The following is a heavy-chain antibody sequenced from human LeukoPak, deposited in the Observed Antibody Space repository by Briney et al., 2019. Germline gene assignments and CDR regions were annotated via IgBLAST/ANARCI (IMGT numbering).Heavy chain of an antibody. J-gene: IGHJ5*02. CDR2: IRYGGSNK. D-gene: IGHD6-13*01. CDR3: AKVLGEYSIRSKPLDT. CDR1: GFTFSAYG. V-gene: IGHV3-30*02. Sequence: GGSLRLSCAASGFTFSAYGMHWVRQAPVKGLEWVAFIRYGGSNKYYPDSVRGRFTVSRDNSKNTLYLQMNSLRPEDTAVYYCAKVLGEYSIRSKPLDTWGQGTLVTVSS.